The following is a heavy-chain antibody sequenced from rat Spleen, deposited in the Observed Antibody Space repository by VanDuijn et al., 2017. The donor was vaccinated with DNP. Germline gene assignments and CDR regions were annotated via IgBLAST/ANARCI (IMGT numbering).Heavy chain of an antibody. V-gene: IGHV3-1*01. CDR1: GYSITNNY. D-gene: IGHD1-11*01. Sequence: EVQLQESGPGLVKPSQSLSLTCSVTGYSITNNYWGWFRKFPGNKMEWIGHINFSGITSYHPSLKSRISITRDQSKNQFFLPLNSVTTDDTATYYCARYTAYLDYWGQGVMVTVSS. CDR2: INFSGIT. CDR3: ARYTAYLDY. J-gene: IGHJ2*01.